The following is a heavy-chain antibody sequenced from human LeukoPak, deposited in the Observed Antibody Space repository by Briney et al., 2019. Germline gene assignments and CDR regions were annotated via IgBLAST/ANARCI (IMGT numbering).Heavy chain of an antibody. V-gene: IGHV3-7*01. J-gene: IGHJ4*02. Sequence: PGGSLRLSCAASGFTFDDYAMHWVRQAPGKGLEWVAKIKQDESEKYYVDSVKGRFTISRDNAKNSLYLQMNSLRAEDTAVYYCTRLAVTTYYSDYWGQGTLVTVSS. CDR3: TRLAVTTYYSDY. CDR1: GFTFDDYA. CDR2: IKQDESEK. D-gene: IGHD3-3*01.